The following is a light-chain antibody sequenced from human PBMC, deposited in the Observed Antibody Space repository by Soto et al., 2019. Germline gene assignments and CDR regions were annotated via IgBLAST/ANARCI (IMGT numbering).Light chain of an antibody. CDR2: DAS. CDR3: QQRRTWPPIT. J-gene: IGKJ5*01. Sequence: EIVLTQSPATLSLSPGERATLSCRASQSVRSNLAWYQQKPGQAPRLLIYDASNRATSIPARFSGSGSGTDFTLTISSLEPEDFAVYYCQQRRTWPPITFGQGTRLEIK. CDR1: QSVRSN. V-gene: IGKV3-11*01.